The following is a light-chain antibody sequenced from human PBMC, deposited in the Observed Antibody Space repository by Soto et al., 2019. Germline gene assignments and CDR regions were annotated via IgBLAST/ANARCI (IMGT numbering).Light chain of an antibody. CDR1: QSVSSN. V-gene: IGKV3-15*01. CDR3: QQYGGSST. J-gene: IGKJ5*01. Sequence: EIVMTQSPATLSVSPGERATLSCRASQSVSSNLAWYQQKPGQAPRLLIYGASTRATGIPARFSGSGSGTEFTLTISRLEPEDFAVYYCQQYGGSSTFGQGTDWRL. CDR2: GAS.